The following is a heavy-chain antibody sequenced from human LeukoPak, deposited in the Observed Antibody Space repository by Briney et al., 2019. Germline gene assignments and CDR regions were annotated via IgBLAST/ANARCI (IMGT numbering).Heavy chain of an antibody. CDR1: GFTFSSYA. V-gene: IGHV3-64*01. Sequence: GGSLRLSCAASGFTFSSYAMHWVRQAPGEGLEYVSAIISNGGSTYYANSVKGRFTISRDNSKNTLYLQMGSLRAEDMAVYYCARDRGVGYYYYMDVWGKGTTVTVSS. D-gene: IGHD1-26*01. J-gene: IGHJ6*03. CDR2: IISNGGST. CDR3: ARDRGVGYYYYMDV.